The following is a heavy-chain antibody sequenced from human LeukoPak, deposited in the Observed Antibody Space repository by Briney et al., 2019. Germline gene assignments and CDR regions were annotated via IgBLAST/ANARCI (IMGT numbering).Heavy chain of an antibody. CDR2: ISASGTVK. D-gene: IGHD3-16*02. V-gene: IGHV3-48*03. Sequence: GGSLRLSCEASGLMLCAFDMTWVRQAPGKGLEWLSYISASGTVKYYGDSVRGRFTISRDNAQNSVHLHLSSLRVEDSAIYYCARETRGGTYRYNFLDYWGLGTLVTVSS. CDR3: ARETRGGTYRYNFLDY. CDR1: GLMLCAFD. J-gene: IGHJ4*02.